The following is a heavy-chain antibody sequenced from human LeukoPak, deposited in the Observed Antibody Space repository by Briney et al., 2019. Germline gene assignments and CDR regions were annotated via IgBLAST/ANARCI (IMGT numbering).Heavy chain of an antibody. Sequence: AGGSLRLSCAASGFTFSTYALGWVRQSPGKGLEGVSVINSSGGGTYYTEPVQGRFTISRDNTKDTLYLQMNSLRVEDTAVYYCARNWRPDTWGQGTLVTVSS. V-gene: IGHV3-23*01. D-gene: IGHD3-3*01. CDR2: INSSGGGT. CDR1: GFTFSTYA. J-gene: IGHJ5*02. CDR3: ARNWRPDT.